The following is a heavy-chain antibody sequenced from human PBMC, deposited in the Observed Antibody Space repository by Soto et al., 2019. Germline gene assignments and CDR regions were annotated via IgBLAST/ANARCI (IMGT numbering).Heavy chain of an antibody. CDR2: IRGTGLNT. CDR1: GFVFKNFA. J-gene: IGHJ5*02. Sequence: GGSLRLSCVGSGFVFKNFAINWVRQPPGKGLEWVSVIRGTGLNTYYAASVKGRFNISRDNSKNTVYLQMDSLKVEDTAVYYCAKRESKANIDNWFDTWGPGTQVTVSS. D-gene: IGHD3-10*01. V-gene: IGHV3-23*01. CDR3: AKRESKANIDNWFDT.